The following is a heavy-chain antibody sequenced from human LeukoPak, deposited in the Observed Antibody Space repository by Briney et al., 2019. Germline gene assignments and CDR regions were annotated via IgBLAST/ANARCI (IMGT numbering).Heavy chain of an antibody. CDR1: GGSISGSSYY. V-gene: IGHV4-39*07. D-gene: IGHD3-10*01. CDR3: AKEIRGVSRYYYYYMDV. J-gene: IGHJ6*03. CDR2: IYYSGST. Sequence: PSETLSLTCIVSGGSISGSSYYWGWIRQPPGKGLEWIGSIYYSGSTYYNPSLKSRVTISVDTSKNQFSLKLSSVTAADTAVYYCAKEIRGVSRYYYYYMDVWGKGTTVTVSS.